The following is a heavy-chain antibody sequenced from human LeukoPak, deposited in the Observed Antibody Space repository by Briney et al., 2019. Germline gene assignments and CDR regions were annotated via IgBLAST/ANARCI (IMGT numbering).Heavy chain of an antibody. V-gene: IGHV7-4-1*02. CDR2: INTNTGNP. CDR1: GYTFTSYA. Sequence: ASVKVSCKASGYTFTSYAMNWVRQAPGQGLEWMGWINTNTGNPTYAQGFTGRFVFSLDTSVSTAYLQISSLKAEDTAVYYCARVFSVGGGWPPDVFDIWGKGKMVTVSS. D-gene: IGHD6-19*01. J-gene: IGHJ3*02. CDR3: ARVFSVGGGWPPDVFDI.